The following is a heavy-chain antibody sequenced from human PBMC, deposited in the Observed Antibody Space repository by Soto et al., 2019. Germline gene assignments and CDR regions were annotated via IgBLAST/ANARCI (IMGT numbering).Heavy chain of an antibody. Sequence: GESLKISCKGSGYSFTSYWIGWVRQMPGKGLEWMGIIYPGDSDTRYSPSFQGQVPISADKSISTAYLQWSSLKASDTAMYYCARLLPSPGIALDPLYYFDYWGQGTLVTVSS. D-gene: IGHD6-13*01. CDR3: ARLLPSPGIALDPLYYFDY. J-gene: IGHJ4*02. V-gene: IGHV5-51*01. CDR2: IYPGDSDT. CDR1: GYSFTSYW.